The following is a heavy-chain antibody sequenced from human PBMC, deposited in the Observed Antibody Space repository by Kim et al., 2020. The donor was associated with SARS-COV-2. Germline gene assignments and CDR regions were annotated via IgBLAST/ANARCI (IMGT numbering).Heavy chain of an antibody. D-gene: IGHD1-26*01. CDR1: GGTFSSYA. CDR2: IIPILGIA. V-gene: IGHV1-69*04. CDR3: AREGRGSYPYYYYGMDV. Sequence: SVKVSCKASGGTFSSYAISWVRQAPGQGLEWMGRIIPILGIANYAQKFQGRVTITADKSTSTAYMELSSLRSEDTAVYYCAREGRGSYPYYYYGMDVWG. J-gene: IGHJ6*02.